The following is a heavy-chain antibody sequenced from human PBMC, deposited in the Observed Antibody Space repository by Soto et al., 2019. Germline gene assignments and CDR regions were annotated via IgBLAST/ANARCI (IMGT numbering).Heavy chain of an antibody. CDR2: INHSGST. D-gene: IGHD2-2*01. Sequence: PSETLSLTCAVYGGSFSGYYWSWIRQPPGKGLEWIGEINHSGSTNYNPSLKSRVTTSVDTSKNQFSLKLSSVTAADTAVYYCARGWTYCSSTSCYLNWFDPWGQGTLVTVSS. CDR1: GGSFSGYY. J-gene: IGHJ5*02. V-gene: IGHV4-34*01. CDR3: ARGWTYCSSTSCYLNWFDP.